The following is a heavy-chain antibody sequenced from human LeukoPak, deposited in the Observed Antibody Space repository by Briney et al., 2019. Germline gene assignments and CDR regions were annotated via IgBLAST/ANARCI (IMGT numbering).Heavy chain of an antibody. V-gene: IGHV6-1*01. Sequence: SQTLSLTCAISGDSVSSNRAAWNWNRQSPSRGLEWLGRTYYRSKWYYDYAVSLRSGISINPDTSKNQFSLQLNSVTPEDTAVYYCARDFSWGQYDYWGQGTLVTVSS. J-gene: IGHJ4*02. CDR1: GDSVSSNRAA. CDR3: ARDFSWGQYDY. CDR2: TYYRSKWYY. D-gene: IGHD4-11*01.